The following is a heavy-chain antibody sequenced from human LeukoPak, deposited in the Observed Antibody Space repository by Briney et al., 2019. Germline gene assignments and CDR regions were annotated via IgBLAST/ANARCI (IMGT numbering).Heavy chain of an antibody. CDR1: GGSISSYY. Sequence: PSETLSLTCTVSGGSISSYYWSWVRQHPGKGLEWIGYIYSSRRTYYNPSLKSRIDMAVDTSRNQFSLNLRSVSAADTAVYYCARDTSGHYVYEEWGQGTLVTVSS. D-gene: IGHD3-22*01. CDR2: IYSSRRT. CDR3: ARDTSGHYVYEE. J-gene: IGHJ1*01. V-gene: IGHV4-59*06.